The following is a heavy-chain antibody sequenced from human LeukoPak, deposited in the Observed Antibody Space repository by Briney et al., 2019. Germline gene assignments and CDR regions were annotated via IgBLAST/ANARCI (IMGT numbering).Heavy chain of an antibody. J-gene: IGHJ6*03. D-gene: IGHD6-6*01. CDR2: LRYDGSNK. CDR3: AKDTEGYSSSYYYYYMDV. V-gene: IGHV3-30*02. Sequence: PGGSLRLSCAASGFTFSSYGMHWVRQAPGRGLEWVAFLRYDGSNKYYADSVKGRFTISRDNSKNTLYLQMNSLRAEDTAVYYCAKDTEGYSSSYYYYYMDVWGKGTAVTVSS. CDR1: GFTFSSYG.